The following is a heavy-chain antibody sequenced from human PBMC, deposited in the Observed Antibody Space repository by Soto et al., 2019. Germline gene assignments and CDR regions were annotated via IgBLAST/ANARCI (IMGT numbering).Heavy chain of an antibody. D-gene: IGHD1-1*01. CDR2: IYYSGST. V-gene: IGHV4-59*01. J-gene: IGHJ6*03. CDR3: ARRKVERYYYYMDV. CDR1: GGSISSYY. Sequence: PSETLSLTCTVSGGSISSYYWSWIRQPPGKGLEWIGYIYYSGSTNYNPSLKSRVTISVDTSKNQFSLKLSSVTAADTAVYYCARRKVERYYYYMDVWGKGTTVTVSS.